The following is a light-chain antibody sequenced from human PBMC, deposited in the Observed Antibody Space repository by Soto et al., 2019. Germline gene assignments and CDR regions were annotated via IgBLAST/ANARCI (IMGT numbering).Light chain of an antibody. V-gene: IGLV2-11*01. J-gene: IGLJ3*02. Sequence: QSALTQPRSVSGSPGQSVTISCTGTSSDVGDYSDVSWYQQYPGKAPKLVIYDVSKRPSGVPDRFSGSKSGNTASLTISGLQAEDEADYYCCSFAGSYTFWVFGGGTKLTVL. CDR1: SSDVGDYSD. CDR3: CSFAGSYTFWV. CDR2: DVS.